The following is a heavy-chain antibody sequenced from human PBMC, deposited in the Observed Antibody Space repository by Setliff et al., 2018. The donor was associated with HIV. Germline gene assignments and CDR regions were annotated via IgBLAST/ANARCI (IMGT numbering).Heavy chain of an antibody. D-gene: IGHD1-1*01. CDR3: VRENDLLDGFDF. CDR1: GDSVSSNTAA. V-gene: IGHV6-1*01. J-gene: IGHJ3*01. CDR2: TYYRSKWSN. Sequence: PSQTLSLTCAISGDSVSSNTAAWNWIRQSPSRGLEWLGRTYYRSKWSNDYAVSVKSRITINPDTSKNQFSLQLNSVTPEDTGLYYCVRENDLLDGFDFWGQGTMVTVSS.